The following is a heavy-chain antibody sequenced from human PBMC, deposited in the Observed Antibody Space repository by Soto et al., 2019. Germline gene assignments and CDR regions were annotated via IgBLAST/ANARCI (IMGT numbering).Heavy chain of an antibody. V-gene: IGHV1-69*06. Sequence: QVQLVQSGAEVKKPGSSVKVSCKASGGTFSSYAISWVRQAPGQGLEWMGGIIPIFGTANYAQKFQGRVTITADKSTSTGYMELSSLRSEDTAVYYCAKQAAAGTSGIFDYWGQGTLVTVSS. CDR2: IIPIFGTA. D-gene: IGHD6-13*01. J-gene: IGHJ4*02. CDR1: GGTFSSYA. CDR3: AKQAAAGTSGIFDY.